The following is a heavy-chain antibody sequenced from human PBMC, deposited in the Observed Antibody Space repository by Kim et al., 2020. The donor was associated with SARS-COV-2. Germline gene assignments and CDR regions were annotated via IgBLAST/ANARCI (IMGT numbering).Heavy chain of an antibody. CDR3: ARNVPDMSALWYGMDV. V-gene: IGHV1-69*13. CDR2: IIPIFAAT. D-gene: IGHD2-2*01. J-gene: IGHJ6*02. Sequence: SVKVSCKASGGTFSNYIMNWVRQAPGQGLEWMGGIIPIFAATNYAQKFQGRVTITVDQSTNTAYMDLSSLTSEDTAVYYCARNVPDMSALWYGMDVWGQGTTLPVSS. CDR1: GGTFSNYI.